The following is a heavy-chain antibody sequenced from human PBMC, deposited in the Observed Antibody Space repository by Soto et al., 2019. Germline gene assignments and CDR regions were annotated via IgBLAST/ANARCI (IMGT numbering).Heavy chain of an antibody. CDR1: GGSISGEGYY. D-gene: IGHD6-13*01. V-gene: IGHV4-31*03. J-gene: IGHJ5*02. CDR2: IHYSGST. CDR3: ARAWTATAGWANWFDR. Sequence: QVQLQESGPGLVEPSQTLSLTCTVSGGSISGEGYYWSWIRQYSGRGLEWIGYIHYSGSTYSNPSLKSRFTISVDTSKTQFFLKLPSVTAADPAVYYCARAWTATAGWANWFDRWGQGTLVTVSS.